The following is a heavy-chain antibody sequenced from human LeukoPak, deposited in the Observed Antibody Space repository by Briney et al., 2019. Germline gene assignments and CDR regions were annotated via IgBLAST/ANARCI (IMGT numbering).Heavy chain of an antibody. CDR3: ARNGPTAAGAFDI. CDR2: IYHTETT. V-gene: IGHV4-4*02. J-gene: IGHJ3*02. Sequence: SGTLSLTCAVSGGSITTSNWWTWVRQPPGKGLEWIGEIYHTETTNYNPSLKSRVTISIDKSKNQFSLNLTSVTAADTAVYYCARNGPTAAGAFDIWGQGTMVTVSS. D-gene: IGHD6-13*01. CDR1: GGSITTSNW.